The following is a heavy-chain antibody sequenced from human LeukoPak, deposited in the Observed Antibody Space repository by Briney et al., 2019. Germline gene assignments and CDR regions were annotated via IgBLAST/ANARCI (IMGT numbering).Heavy chain of an antibody. CDR1: GYSFTNYW. CDR3: ARRTDYYGSGSYFFH. J-gene: IGHJ4*02. CDR2: IYPGDSHT. D-gene: IGHD3-10*01. Sequence: GESLKISCKASGYSFTNYWIGWVRQMPGKGLEWMGNIYPGDSHTKYSPSFQGQVTVSADKSINTAYLQWSSLKASDTAMYYCARRTDYYGSGSYFFHWGQGTLVTVSS. V-gene: IGHV5-51*01.